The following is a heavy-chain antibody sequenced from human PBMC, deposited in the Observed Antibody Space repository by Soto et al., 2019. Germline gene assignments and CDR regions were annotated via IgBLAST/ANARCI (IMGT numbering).Heavy chain of an antibody. Sequence: GASVKVSCKASGYTFTSYDINWVRQATGQGLEWMGWMNPNSCNTGYAQKFQGRVTMTRNTSISTAYMELSSLRSEDTAVYYCARSGDYYSGTYFDYWGQGTLVTVS. V-gene: IGHV1-8*01. D-gene: IGHD1-26*01. CDR2: MNPNSCNT. CDR1: GYTFTSYD. CDR3: ARSGDYYSGTYFDY. J-gene: IGHJ4*02.